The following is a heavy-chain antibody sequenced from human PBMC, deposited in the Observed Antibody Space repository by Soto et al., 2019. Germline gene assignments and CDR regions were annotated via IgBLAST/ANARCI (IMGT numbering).Heavy chain of an antibody. V-gene: IGHV4-34*01. CDR1: GGSFSGYY. J-gene: IGHJ5*02. CDR3: ARGVGRNWNYVGWFDP. D-gene: IGHD1-7*01. Sequence: SETLSLTCAVYGGSFSGYYWSWIRQPPGKGLEWIGEINHSGSTNYNPSLKSRVTISVDTSKNQFSLKLSSVTAADTAVYYCARGVGRNWNYVGWFDPWAREPWSPSPQ. CDR2: INHSGST.